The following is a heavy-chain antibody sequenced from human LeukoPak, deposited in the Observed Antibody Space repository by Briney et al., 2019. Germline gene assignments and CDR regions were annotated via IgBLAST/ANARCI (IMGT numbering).Heavy chain of an antibody. Sequence: ASVKVSCKASGYTFITHGISWVRQAPGQGLEWMGWISAYNGNTNYAQKFQGRVTMTTDTSTSTAYMELRSLRSDDTAVYYCARGYSRFGESTDAFDIWGQGTMVTVSS. J-gene: IGHJ3*02. CDR3: ARGYSRFGESTDAFDI. D-gene: IGHD3-10*01. V-gene: IGHV1-18*01. CDR2: ISAYNGNT. CDR1: GYTFITHG.